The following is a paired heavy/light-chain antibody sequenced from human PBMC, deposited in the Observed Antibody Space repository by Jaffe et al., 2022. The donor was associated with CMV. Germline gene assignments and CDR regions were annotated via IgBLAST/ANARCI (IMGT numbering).Heavy chain of an antibody. J-gene: IGHJ4*02. V-gene: IGHV3-53*02. Sequence: EVHLVETGGGLIQTGGSLRLSCAASGFTVSSNYMSWVRQAPGKGLEWVSVIYSGGSTYYADSVKGRFSIARDNSKNTVYLQMNSLRAEDTAVYYCARNGDGYNSHGTYYFDCWGQGTLVTVSS. D-gene: IGHD5-12*01. CDR3: ARNGDGYNSHGTYYFDC. CDR1: GFTVSSNY. CDR2: IYSGGST.
Light chain of an antibody. V-gene: IGLV3-21*04. CDR1: NIGSKS. CDR3: QVWDTGDDHPVI. Sequence: SYVLTQPPSVSVAPGKTARITCGGTNIGSKSVHWYQQKPGQAPVVVIYYDGDRPSGIPARFSGSNSGNTATLTISRVDDGDEADYYCQVWDTGDDHPVIFGGGTKLTVL. J-gene: IGLJ2*01. CDR2: YDG.